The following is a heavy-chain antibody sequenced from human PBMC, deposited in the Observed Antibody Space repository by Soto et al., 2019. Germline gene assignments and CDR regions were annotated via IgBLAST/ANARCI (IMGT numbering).Heavy chain of an antibody. D-gene: IGHD6-13*01. CDR1: GFTFRSFA. Sequence: EVHLVESGGGLVQRGGSLRLSCAASGFTFRSFAKTWVRQAPGKGLEWVSSISHIGGSTYYTDSVKGRFTISRDDSKNTLYLQMNSLRVEDTAVYYCAKDGSISPIDHWGQRTLVIVSS. V-gene: IGHV3-23*04. CDR3: AKDGSISPIDH. CDR2: ISHIGGST. J-gene: IGHJ4*02.